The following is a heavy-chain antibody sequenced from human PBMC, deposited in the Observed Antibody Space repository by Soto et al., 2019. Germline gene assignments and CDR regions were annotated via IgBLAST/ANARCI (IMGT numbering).Heavy chain of an antibody. CDR1: GYMFTGFY. CDR3: ARDRSLAYCGGGYYSRFDS. Sequence: ASVKVSCKTSGYMFTGFYIHWVRQAPGQGLEWMGWINPNSRGSNYSQNFQGRVTMTRDTSISTVYLEMRRLRSDDAAVYYCARDRSLAYCGGGYYSRFDSWGQGTLVTVSS. D-gene: IGHD2-21*01. V-gene: IGHV1-2*02. J-gene: IGHJ4*02. CDR2: INPNSRGS.